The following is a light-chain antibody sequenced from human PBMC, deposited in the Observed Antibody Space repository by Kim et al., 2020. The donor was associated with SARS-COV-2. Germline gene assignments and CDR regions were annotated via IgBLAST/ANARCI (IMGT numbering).Light chain of an antibody. CDR1: RVGDKY. J-gene: IGLJ3*02. Sequence: SVSVAQGQTVSSAGSGDRVGDKYACRHQQKPGQSPVLDIYQDSKRPSGIPERVSGSNTGTTATLTISGTQAMDEDDYYCQAWDSSVFGGGTQLTVL. CDR3: QAWDSSV. CDR2: QDS. V-gene: IGLV3-1*01.